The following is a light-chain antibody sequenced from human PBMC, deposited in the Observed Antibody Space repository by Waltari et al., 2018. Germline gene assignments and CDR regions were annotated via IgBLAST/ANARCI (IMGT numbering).Light chain of an antibody. J-gene: IGLJ1*01. CDR3: CSYAGASTYV. Sequence: QSALTQPASVSGSPGQSITISCTGTRGDVGGYNYVSWYQQHPGKAPKLMIYEVSKRPSGASNRFSGSKSGNTASLTVSGLQAEDEADYYCCSYAGASTYVFGTGTKVTVL. CDR2: EVS. V-gene: IGLV2-23*02. CDR1: RGDVGGYNY.